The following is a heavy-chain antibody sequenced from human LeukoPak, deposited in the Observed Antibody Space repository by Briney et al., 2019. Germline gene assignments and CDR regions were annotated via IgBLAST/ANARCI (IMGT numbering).Heavy chain of an antibody. J-gene: IGHJ4*02. CDR3: AKELYYDRIPFDY. Sequence: GGSLRLSCSGAGFTFSRHAMHWVRQAPGKGLEYVSTINDNGGITYYADSVKGRFTISRNNSKSTLFLQMNSLRAEDTAVYYCAKELYYDRIPFDYWGQGTLVTVSS. V-gene: IGHV3-64*04. D-gene: IGHD3-22*01. CDR2: INDNGGIT. CDR1: GFTFSRHA.